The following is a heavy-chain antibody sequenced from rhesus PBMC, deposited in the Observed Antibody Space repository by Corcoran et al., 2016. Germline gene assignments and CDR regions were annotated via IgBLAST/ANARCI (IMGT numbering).Heavy chain of an antibody. Sequence: QVQLQESGPGLVQPSETLSLTCAVSGGSFSSYWWSWIRQPPRKGLEWIGEINGKSGRTNYNPSRKHRVTISKDSSKNQFALKLSSVTAADTAMYYCARDDVRYLDWFPWGQCALVTVSS. CDR1: GGSFSSYW. CDR2: INGKSGRT. J-gene: IGHJ1*01. CDR3: ARDDVRYLDWFP. D-gene: IGHD3-3*01. V-gene: IGHV4-80*01.